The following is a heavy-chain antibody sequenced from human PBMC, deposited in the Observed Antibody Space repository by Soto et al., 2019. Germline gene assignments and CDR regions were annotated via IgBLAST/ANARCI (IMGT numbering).Heavy chain of an antibody. Sequence: ASVKVSCKASGYAFNSYALHWVRQDPGHRLEWMGWILAGNGSTKYSRKFQDRVTVSRDTSANVTDMELSSLTSEDRAVYYCRRNFVGTPYFDFWGQGPLVTVS. CDR3: RRNFVGTPYFDF. V-gene: IGHV1-3*01. J-gene: IGHJ4*02. D-gene: IGHD1-7*01. CDR2: ILAGNGST. CDR1: GYAFNSYA.